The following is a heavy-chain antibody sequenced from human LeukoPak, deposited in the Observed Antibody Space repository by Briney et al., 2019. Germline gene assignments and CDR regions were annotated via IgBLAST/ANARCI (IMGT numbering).Heavy chain of an antibody. CDR2: INHSGST. CDR3: ARANQLLYGPDAIDI. Sequence: SETLSLTCAVYGGSFSGYYWSWIRQPPGKGLEWIGEINHSGSTNYNPSLKSRVTISVDTSKNQFSLKLSSVSGADAAVYYCARANQLLYGPDAIDIWVQGTMVTVSS. J-gene: IGHJ3*02. CDR1: GGSFSGYY. D-gene: IGHD2-2*02. V-gene: IGHV4-34*01.